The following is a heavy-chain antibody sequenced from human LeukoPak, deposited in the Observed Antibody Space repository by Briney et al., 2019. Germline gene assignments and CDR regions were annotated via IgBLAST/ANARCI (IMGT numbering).Heavy chain of an antibody. J-gene: IGHJ4*02. V-gene: IGHV3-23*01. CDR2: ISSSGGRT. CDR1: GFTFSSYG. D-gene: IGHD3-10*01. CDR3: ARDLLLWFGELSAPTFDY. Sequence: PGGSLRLSCAASGFTFSSYGMSWVRQAPGKGLEWVSAISSSGGRTDNADSVKGRFTISRDNSKNTLYLQMNSLRAEDTAVYYCARDLLLWFGELSAPTFDYWGQGTLVTVSS.